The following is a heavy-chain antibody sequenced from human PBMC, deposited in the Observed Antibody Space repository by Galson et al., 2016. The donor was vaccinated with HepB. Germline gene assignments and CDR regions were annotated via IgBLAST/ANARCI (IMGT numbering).Heavy chain of an antibody. Sequence: TLSLTCNVSGDSINNTPFYWNWIRQHPGKGLEWIGYVFYTGTTHFNPSLESRLAISIDTSRNQFSLTLNSVTAADTAIYYCARSNLEPTRRFLDSWGQGALVTVSS. CDR2: VFYTGTT. CDR3: ARSNLEPTRRFLDS. J-gene: IGHJ4*02. CDR1: GDSINNTPFY. D-gene: IGHD2-15*01. V-gene: IGHV4-31*03.